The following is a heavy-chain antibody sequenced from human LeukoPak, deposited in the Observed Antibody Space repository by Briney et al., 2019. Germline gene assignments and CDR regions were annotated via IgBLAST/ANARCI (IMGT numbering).Heavy chain of an antibody. J-gene: IGHJ4*02. CDR2: ISSSGSTI. CDR3: ARDYYGSGSYYRD. V-gene: IGHV3-11*04. CDR1: GFTFSDYY. Sequence: GGSLRLSCAASGFTFSDYYMSWIRQAPGKGLEWVSYISSSGSTIYYADSVKGRFTISRDNSKNTLYLQMNSLRAEDTAVYYCARDYYGSGSYYRDWGQGTLVTVSS. D-gene: IGHD3-10*01.